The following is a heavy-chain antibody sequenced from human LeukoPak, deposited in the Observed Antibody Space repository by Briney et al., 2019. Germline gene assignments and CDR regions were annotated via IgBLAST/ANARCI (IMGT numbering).Heavy chain of an antibody. CDR3: AKDSDTPHYFDY. J-gene: IGHJ4*02. D-gene: IGHD5-18*01. V-gene: IGHV3-30*18. CDR2: ISKDGSNK. CDR1: GFTFSSYG. Sequence: QPGGSLRLSRAASGFTFSSYGMHWVRQAPGKGLEWVAVISKDGSNKYYADSVKGRFTISRDNSKNTLYLQMNSLRAEDTAVYYCAKDSDTPHYFDYWGQGTLVTVSS.